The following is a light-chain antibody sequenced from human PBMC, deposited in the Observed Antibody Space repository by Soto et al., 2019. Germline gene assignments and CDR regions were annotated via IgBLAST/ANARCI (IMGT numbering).Light chain of an antibody. Sequence: DIQMTQSPSSLSASVGDRVTITCQASQDISNYLNWYQQKPGKAPKLLIYDASTLETGVPSKLSRSRSGTDFTSIISNLQPEDIATYYCQQYYNLPSITFGQGTRLEIK. J-gene: IGKJ5*01. CDR2: DAS. CDR1: QDISNY. V-gene: IGKV1-33*01. CDR3: QQYYNLPSIT.